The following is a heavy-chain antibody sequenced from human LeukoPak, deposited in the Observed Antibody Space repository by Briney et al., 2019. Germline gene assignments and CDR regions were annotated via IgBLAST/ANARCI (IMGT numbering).Heavy chain of an antibody. CDR3: ASSSWAYYYMDV. Sequence: GGSLRLSCAASGFTFSSYAMHWVRQAPGKGLEWVAVISYDGSNKYYADSVKGRFTISRDNSKNTLYLQMNSLRAEDTAVYYCASSSWAYYYMDVWGKGTTVTVSS. D-gene: IGHD6-13*01. CDR1: GFTFSSYA. CDR2: ISYDGSNK. V-gene: IGHV3-30*04. J-gene: IGHJ6*03.